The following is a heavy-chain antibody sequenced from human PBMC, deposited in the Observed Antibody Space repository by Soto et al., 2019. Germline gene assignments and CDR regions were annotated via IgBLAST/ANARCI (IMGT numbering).Heavy chain of an antibody. CDR2: ISSSSSYI. V-gene: IGHV3-21*01. CDR1: GFTFSSYS. CDR3: ARGGGYCSGGSCPTPFDY. J-gene: IGHJ4*02. D-gene: IGHD2-15*01. Sequence: EVQLVESGGGLVKPGGSLRLSCAASGFTFSSYSMNWVRQAPGKWLEWVLSISSSSSYIYYADSVKGRFTISRDNAKNSLYLQMNSLRAEDTAVYYCARGGGYCSGGSCPTPFDYWGQGTLVTVSS.